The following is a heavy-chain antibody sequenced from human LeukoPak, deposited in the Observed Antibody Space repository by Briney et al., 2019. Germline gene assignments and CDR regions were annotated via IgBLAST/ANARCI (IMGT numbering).Heavy chain of an antibody. D-gene: IGHD3-22*01. CDR2: IYYSGST. CDR1: GGSISSSRYY. V-gene: IGHV4-39*01. CDR3: SSLEDYDSRGYGFDP. J-gene: IGHJ5*02. Sequence: SETLSLTCTVSGGSISSSRYYWGWIRQPPGKGLEWIGSIYYSGSTYYNPSLKSRVTISVDTSKNQFSLKLSSVTAADTAVYYCSSLEDYDSRGYGFDPWGQGTLVTVSS.